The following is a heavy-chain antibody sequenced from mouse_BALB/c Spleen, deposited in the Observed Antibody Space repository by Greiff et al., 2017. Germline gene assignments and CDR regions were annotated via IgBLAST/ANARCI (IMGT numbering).Heavy chain of an antibody. CDR2: ISSGGSYT. Sequence: EVQGVESGGGLVKPGGSLKLSCAASGFTFSSYTMSWVRQTPEKRLEWVATISSGGSYTYYPDSVKGRFTISRDNAKNTLYLQMSSLKSEDTAMYYCTRDYYDHGGYWGQGTTLTVSS. CDR1: GFTFSSYT. V-gene: IGHV5-6-4*01. CDR3: TRDYYDHGGY. D-gene: IGHD2-4*01. J-gene: IGHJ2*01.